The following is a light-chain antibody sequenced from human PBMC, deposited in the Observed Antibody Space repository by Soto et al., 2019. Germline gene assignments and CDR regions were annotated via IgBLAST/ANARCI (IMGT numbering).Light chain of an antibody. CDR3: QQYNNWPIT. J-gene: IGKJ5*01. V-gene: IGKV3-15*01. CDR2: GAS. CDR1: QSASID. Sequence: EIVMTQSPPTVPVSPSERVTPSCRSSQSASIDLAWYQQKPGQAPRLLIYGASTRATDLPATFTGSGSGTEFTLTISSLQSEDIAVYYCQQYNNWPITFGQGTRLEI.